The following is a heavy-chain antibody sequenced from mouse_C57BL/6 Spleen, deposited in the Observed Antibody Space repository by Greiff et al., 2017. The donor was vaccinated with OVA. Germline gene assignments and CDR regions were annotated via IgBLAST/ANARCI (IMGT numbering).Heavy chain of an antibody. V-gene: IGHV5-9*01. CDR1: GYTFSSYT. CDR3: ARLTTVVAFDY. D-gene: IGHD1-1*01. CDR2: ISGGGGNT. Sequence: EVMLVESGGGLVKPGGSLKLSCAASGYTFSSYTMSWVRQTPEKRLEWVATISGGGGNTYYPDSVKGRFTISRDNAKNTLYLQMSSLRSEDTALYYCARLTTVVAFDYWGQGTTLTVSS. J-gene: IGHJ2*01.